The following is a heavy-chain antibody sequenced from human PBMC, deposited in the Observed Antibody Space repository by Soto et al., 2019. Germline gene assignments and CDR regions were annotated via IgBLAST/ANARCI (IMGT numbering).Heavy chain of an antibody. CDR1: GFTFSDHY. J-gene: IGHJ4*02. CDR3: TRATDWG. CDR2: SRNKTKSYTT. V-gene: IGHV3-72*01. Sequence: EVQLVESGGGLVQPGGSLRLSCAVSGFTFSDHYMDWVRQAPGKGLEWVGRSRNKTKSYTTDYAASVKGRFTISRDDSKNSLYLQMNSLKPEDTAVYYCTRATDWGWGQGTLVTVSS. D-gene: IGHD1-1*01.